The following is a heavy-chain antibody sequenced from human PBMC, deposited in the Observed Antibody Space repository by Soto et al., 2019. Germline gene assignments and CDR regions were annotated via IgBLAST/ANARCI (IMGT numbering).Heavy chain of an antibody. D-gene: IGHD3-22*01. V-gene: IGHV3-23*01. CDR1: GFTFSSYA. CDR3: AKDPYYYDSSGPVAFDI. J-gene: IGHJ3*02. CDR2: ISGSGGST. Sequence: GGSLRLSCAASGFTFSSYAMSWVRQAPGKGLEWVSAISGSGGSTYYADSVKGRFTISRDNSKNTLYLQMNSLRAEDAAVYYCAKDPYYYDSSGPVAFDIWGQGTMVPVSS.